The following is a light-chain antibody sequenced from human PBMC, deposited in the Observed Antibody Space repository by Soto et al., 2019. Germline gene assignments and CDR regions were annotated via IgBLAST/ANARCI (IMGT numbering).Light chain of an antibody. CDR2: GAS. V-gene: IGKV3-15*01. CDR1: QSISDT. J-gene: IGKJ1*01. CDR3: QQYSDWRPQ. Sequence: EIVMTQSPATLSVSPGGRATLSCRASQSISDTLAWYQQKPGQAPRLLIHGASTRATGIPARFSGSGSGTEFTLTISSLQSEDFAVYYCQQYSDWRPQFGQGTKVDIK.